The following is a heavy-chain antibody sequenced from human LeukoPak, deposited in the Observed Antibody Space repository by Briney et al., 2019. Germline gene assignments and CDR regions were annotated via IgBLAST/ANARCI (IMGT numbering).Heavy chain of an antibody. Sequence: GGSLRLSCAASGFTSSDYYMSWIRQAPGKGLEWVSYISSSGSTIYYADSVKGRFTISRDNAKNSLYLQMNSLRAEDTAVYYCASNRGESSSSAFDYWGQGTLVTVSS. V-gene: IGHV3-11*01. D-gene: IGHD6-6*01. J-gene: IGHJ4*02. CDR1: GFTSSDYY. CDR2: ISSSGSTI. CDR3: ASNRGESSSSAFDY.